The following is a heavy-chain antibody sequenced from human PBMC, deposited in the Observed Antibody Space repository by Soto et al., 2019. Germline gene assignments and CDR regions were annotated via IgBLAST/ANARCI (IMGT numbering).Heavy chain of an antibody. J-gene: IGHJ4*02. CDR2: MNPNSGNT. Sequence: QVQLVQSGAEVKKSGASVKVSCKASGYTFTSHDINWVRQATGQGLEWMGWMNPNSGNTGYAQKFQGRVTMTRNTSIGTAYMELSSLRSEDTAVYYCARWDYGYYARFDYWGQGNMVTVSS. D-gene: IGHD4-17*01. CDR3: ARWDYGYYARFDY. CDR1: GYTFTSHD. V-gene: IGHV1-8*01.